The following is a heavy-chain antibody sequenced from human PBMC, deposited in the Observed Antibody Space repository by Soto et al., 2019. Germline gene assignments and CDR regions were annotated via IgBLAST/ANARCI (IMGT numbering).Heavy chain of an antibody. J-gene: IGHJ6*02. CDR1: GFTFSYHA. CDR3: ARGTTTSAFSAMDV. V-gene: IGHV3-30-3*01. D-gene: IGHD1-1*01. CDR2: ISYDGDNK. Sequence: GGSLRLSCAASGFTFSYHALNWVRQAPGKGLEWVAVISYDGDNKYIAESVKGRFTISRDNSKNTVSLQMNSLRTEDTAMYFCARGTTTSAFSAMDVLGQGTTVTVSS.